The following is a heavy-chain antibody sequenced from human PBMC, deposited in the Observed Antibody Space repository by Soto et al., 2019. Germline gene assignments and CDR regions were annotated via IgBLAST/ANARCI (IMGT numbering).Heavy chain of an antibody. V-gene: IGHV3-9*01. CDR1: GFTFDDYG. J-gene: IGHJ5*01. CDR2: ISWNSGSV. CDR3: AKGIDYDILTGYRNWFDS. Sequence: EIQLVESGGGMVQPGRSLRLSCAASGFTFDDYGMHWVRQAPGKGLEWVSGISWNSGSVGYADSVKGRFTISRDSAKNSLYLQMDSLSAEDTALYYCAKGIDYDILTGYRNWFDSWGQGTLVTVSS. D-gene: IGHD3-9*01.